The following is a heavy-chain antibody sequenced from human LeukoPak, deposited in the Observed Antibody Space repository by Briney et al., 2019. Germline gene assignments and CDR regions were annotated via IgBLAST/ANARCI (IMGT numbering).Heavy chain of an antibody. Sequence: PSETLSLTCTVSGVSISSHYLSWVRQPPGKGLEWIGYIYYSGSTNYNPSLKSRVTISVDTSKNQFSLKLSSVTAADTAVYYCARGVGATLYNWFDPWGQGTLVTVSS. V-gene: IGHV4-59*11. CDR1: GVSISSHY. CDR2: IYYSGST. CDR3: ARGVGATLYNWFDP. D-gene: IGHD1-26*01. J-gene: IGHJ5*02.